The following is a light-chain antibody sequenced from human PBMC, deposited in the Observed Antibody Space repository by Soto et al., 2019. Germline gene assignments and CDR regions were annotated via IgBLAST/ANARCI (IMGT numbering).Light chain of an antibody. CDR1: QSVSSS. Sequence: EIVLTQSPATLSLSPGERATLSCRASQSVSSSLAWYQQKLGQAPRLLIYVASDRATGIPARFSGSGSGTDFTHIISSLEPEDFAVYYCQQGSTWPWTFGQGTKVEIK. V-gene: IGKV3-11*01. CDR2: VAS. CDR3: QQGSTWPWT. J-gene: IGKJ1*01.